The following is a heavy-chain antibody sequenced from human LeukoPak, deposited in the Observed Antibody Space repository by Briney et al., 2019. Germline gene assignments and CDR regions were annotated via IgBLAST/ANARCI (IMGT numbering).Heavy chain of an antibody. CDR2: IFYTGTA. D-gene: IGHD4/OR15-4a*01. J-gene: IGHJ4*02. CDR1: RGSLSPDH. CDR3: ARLVDGANTRVDS. V-gene: IGHV4-59*08. Sequence: SDTLSLTYSVSRGSLSPDHCAWIRQPPGKGLEWIGYIFYTGTARYNPTLEGRATLTVDMSKNQVSLKLRSVTAADTATYYCARLVDGANTRVDSWGQGTLVTVSS.